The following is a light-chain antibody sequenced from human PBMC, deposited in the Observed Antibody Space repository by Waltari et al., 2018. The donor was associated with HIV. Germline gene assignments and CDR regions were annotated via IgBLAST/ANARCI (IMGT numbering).Light chain of an antibody. V-gene: IGLV1-47*01. J-gene: IGLJ1*01. Sequence: QSGLTQPPSLSGTPGQRLTIPCSGNNSNIGRNYLFWYRQVPGPAPSPPVYRNDERPSGVGDRVSGSRSGASASLVIGGLRVEDEADYYCASWDDGLSGHVFGGGTTVSV. CDR1: NSNIGRNY. CDR3: ASWDDGLSGHV. CDR2: RND.